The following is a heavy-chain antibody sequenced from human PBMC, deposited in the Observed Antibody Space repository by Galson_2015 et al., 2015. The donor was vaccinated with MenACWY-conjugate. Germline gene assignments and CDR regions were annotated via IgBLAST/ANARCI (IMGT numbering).Heavy chain of an antibody. J-gene: IGHJ4*02. CDR2: GSST. CDR3: AKSRGASFYFDS. Sequence: GSSTTYADSVKDRFTISRDNAKNTLYLQMNSLRPEDTAVFYCAKSRGASFYFDSWGQGTPVTVSS. V-gene: IGHV3-74*01. D-gene: IGHD1-26*01.